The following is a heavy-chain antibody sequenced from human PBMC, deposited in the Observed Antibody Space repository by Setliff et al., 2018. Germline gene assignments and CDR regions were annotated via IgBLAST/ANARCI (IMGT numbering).Heavy chain of an antibody. Sequence: GRSLRLSSAASGFTFSSYSMNWVRQAPGKGLEWVGRIKTKTDGGTTDSAASVKGRFTISRDDSKNTLYLQMYSLKPEDTAVYYCTTSPSSSGWHSNFDYNMDVWGQGTTVTVSS. D-gene: IGHD6-19*01. J-gene: IGHJ6*02. CDR1: GFTFSSYS. V-gene: IGHV3-15*01. CDR3: TTSPSSSGWHSNFDYNMDV. CDR2: IKTKTDGGTT.